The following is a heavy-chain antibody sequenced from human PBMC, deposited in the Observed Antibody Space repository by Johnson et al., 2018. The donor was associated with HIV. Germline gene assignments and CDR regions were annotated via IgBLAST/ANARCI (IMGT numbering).Heavy chain of an antibody. J-gene: IGHJ3*02. CDR2: ISYDGSNK. D-gene: IGHD6-6*01. CDR1: GFTCSSYA. V-gene: IGHV3-30*04. Sequence: QVQLVESGGGVVQPGRSLRLSCAASGFTCSSYAMHWVRQAPGKGLEWVAVISYDGSNKYYADSVKGRFTISRDNSKNTLYLQMNSLRAEDTAVYYCARDTSIAAARAFDIWGQGTMVTVSS. CDR3: ARDTSIAAARAFDI.